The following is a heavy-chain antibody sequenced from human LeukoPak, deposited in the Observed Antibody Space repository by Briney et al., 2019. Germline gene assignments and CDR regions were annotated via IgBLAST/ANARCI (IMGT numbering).Heavy chain of an antibody. Sequence: GGSLRLSCAASGFTFSSYAMHWVRQAPGKGLEWVAVISYDSSEKYYADSVKGRFTISRDNSKNTLYLQMNSLRAEDTSVYYCAKALRSMIVVANEDYWGQGTLVTVSS. D-gene: IGHD3-22*01. J-gene: IGHJ4*02. CDR2: ISYDSSEK. CDR3: AKALRSMIVVANEDY. CDR1: GFTFSSYA. V-gene: IGHV3-30-3*01.